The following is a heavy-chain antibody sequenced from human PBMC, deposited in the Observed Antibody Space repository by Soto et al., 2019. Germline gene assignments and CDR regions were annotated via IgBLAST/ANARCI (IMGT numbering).Heavy chain of an antibody. J-gene: IGHJ5*02. Sequence: PSETLSLTCTVSGGSISSYYWSWIRQPPGKGLEWIGYIYYGGSTNYNPSLKSRVTISVDTSKNQFSLKLSSVTAADTAVYYCARGPDYGEEDWFDPWGQGTLVTVSS. CDR3: ARGPDYGEEDWFDP. V-gene: IGHV4-59*01. D-gene: IGHD4-17*01. CDR1: GGSISSYY. CDR2: IYYGGST.